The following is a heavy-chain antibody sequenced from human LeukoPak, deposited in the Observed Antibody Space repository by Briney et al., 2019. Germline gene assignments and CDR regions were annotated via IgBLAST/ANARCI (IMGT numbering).Heavy chain of an antibody. Sequence: SETLSLTCTVSGGSISSSSYYWGWIRQPPGKGLEWIGSIYYSGSTYYNPSLKSRVTISVDTSKNQFSLKLSSVTAADTAVYYCARRGSWFGYYFDYWGQGTLVTVSS. CDR1: GGSISSSSYY. J-gene: IGHJ4*02. CDR3: ARRGSWFGYYFDY. D-gene: IGHD3-10*01. CDR2: IYYSGST. V-gene: IGHV4-39*01.